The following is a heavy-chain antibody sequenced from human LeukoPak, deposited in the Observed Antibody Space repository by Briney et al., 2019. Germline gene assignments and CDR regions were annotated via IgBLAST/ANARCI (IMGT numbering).Heavy chain of an antibody. CDR2: IIPIFGTA. V-gene: IGHV1-69*06. J-gene: IGHJ4*02. CDR3: ARMYSSSPYYFDY. D-gene: IGHD6-6*01. CDR1: GGTFSSYA. Sequence: SVKVSCKASGGTFSSYAISWVRQAPGQGLEWMGRIIPIFGTANYAQKFQGRVTITADKSTSTAYMELSSLRSEGTAVYYCARMYSSSPYYFDYWGQGTLVTVSS.